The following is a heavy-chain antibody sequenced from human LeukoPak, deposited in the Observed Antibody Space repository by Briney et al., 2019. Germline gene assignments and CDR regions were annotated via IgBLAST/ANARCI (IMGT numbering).Heavy chain of an antibody. V-gene: IGHV3-15*07. Sequence: GGSLRLSCAASGFIFNDAGMTWVRQAPGKGLEWVGRIKSKIDGGATDYAAPVKGRFTISRDDSEDTLYLQMNCLKTEDTAVYYCATDYYYDSSGYLNYFDYWGQGTLVTVSS. CDR2: IKSKIDGGAT. D-gene: IGHD3-22*01. CDR1: GFIFNDAG. CDR3: ATDYYYDSSGYLNYFDY. J-gene: IGHJ4*02.